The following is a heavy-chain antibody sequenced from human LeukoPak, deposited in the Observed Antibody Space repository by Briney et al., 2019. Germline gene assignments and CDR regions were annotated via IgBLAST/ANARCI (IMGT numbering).Heavy chain of an antibody. CDR3: ARGPFPFWSGYYRSDYYVDV. CDR1: GGTFSSYA. Sequence: ASVKVSCKASGGTFSSYAISWVRQATGQGLEWMGWMNPNSGNTGYAQKFQGRVTITRDTSISTAYMELSSLRSEDTAVYYCARGPFPFWSGYYRSDYYVDVWGKGTTVTVS. CDR2: MNPNSGNT. V-gene: IGHV1-8*03. J-gene: IGHJ6*03. D-gene: IGHD3-3*01.